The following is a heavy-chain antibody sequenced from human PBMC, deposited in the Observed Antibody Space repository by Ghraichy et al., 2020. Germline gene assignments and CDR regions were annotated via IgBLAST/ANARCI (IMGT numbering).Heavy chain of an antibody. CDR1: GGSISSSSYY. Sequence: SETLSLTCTVSGGSISSSSYYWGWIRQPPGKGLEWIGSIYYSGSTYYNPSLKSRVTISVDTSKNQFSLKLSSVTAADTAVYYCARHDYSSGWYINWFDPWGQGTLVTVSS. D-gene: IGHD6-19*01. CDR2: IYYSGST. V-gene: IGHV4-39*01. J-gene: IGHJ5*02. CDR3: ARHDYSSGWYINWFDP.